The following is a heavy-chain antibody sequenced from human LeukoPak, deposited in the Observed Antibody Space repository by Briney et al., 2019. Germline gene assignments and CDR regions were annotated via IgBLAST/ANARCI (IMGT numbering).Heavy chain of an antibody. D-gene: IGHD3-3*01. CDR3: ARDREMDTYYDFWSGYPGFDY. CDR1: GFTFSSYW. Sequence: GGSLRLSCAASGFTFSSYWMSWVRQAPGKGLEWVANIKKDGSEKYYVDSVKGRFTISRDNAKNSLYLQMNSLRAEDTAVYYCARDREMDTYYDFWSGYPGFDYWGQGTLVTVSS. V-gene: IGHV3-7*01. CDR2: IKKDGSEK. J-gene: IGHJ4*02.